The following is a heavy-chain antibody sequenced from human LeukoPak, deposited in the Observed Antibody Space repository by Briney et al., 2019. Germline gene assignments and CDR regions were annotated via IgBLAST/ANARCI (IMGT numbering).Heavy chain of an antibody. V-gene: IGHV5-51*01. CDR3: ARPGRTVTTDFDY. J-gene: IGHJ4*02. CDR1: GYSFSNYW. Sequence: GESLKISCKGSGYSFSNYWIGWVRQMPGKGLEWMGTIYPGDSETSYNPSFQPHVTISADKSITTAYLQWSSLKASDTAMYYCARPGRTVTTDFDYWGQGTLVTVSS. D-gene: IGHD4-11*01. CDR2: IYPGDSET.